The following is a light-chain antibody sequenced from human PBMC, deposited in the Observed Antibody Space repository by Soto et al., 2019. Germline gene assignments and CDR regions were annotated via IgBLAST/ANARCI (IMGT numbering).Light chain of an antibody. CDR2: VAS. V-gene: IGKV3-15*01. CDR1: QSVRSN. CDR3: QQYNDLWT. Sequence: MTKSPINASVTPGARATLPRRASQSVRSNLAWYQHKPGEAPRLLMYVASTSATGIPARVSGSGSGTEFTLTISSLQSEDFAVYYCQQYNDLWTFGQGTKV. J-gene: IGKJ1*01.